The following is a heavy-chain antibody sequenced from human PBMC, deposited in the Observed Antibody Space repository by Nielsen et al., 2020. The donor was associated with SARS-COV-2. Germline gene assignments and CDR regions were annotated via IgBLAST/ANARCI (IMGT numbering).Heavy chain of an antibody. V-gene: IGHV3-30*18. Sequence: LSLTCAASGFTFSSYGMHWVRQAPGKGLEWVAVISYDGSNKYYADSVKGRFTISRDNSKNTLYLQMNSLRAEDTAVYYCAKVRSWYWFDPWGQGTLVTVSS. CDR1: GFTFSSYG. J-gene: IGHJ5*02. CDR2: ISYDGSNK. CDR3: AKVRSWYWFDP. D-gene: IGHD6-13*01.